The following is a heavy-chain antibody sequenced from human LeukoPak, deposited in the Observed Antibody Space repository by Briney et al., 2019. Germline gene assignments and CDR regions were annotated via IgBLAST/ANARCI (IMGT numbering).Heavy chain of an antibody. CDR1: GGSISGFH. CDR3: ARDLSYCSSTSCYGYMDV. CDR2: IYDSGST. J-gene: IGHJ6*03. D-gene: IGHD2-2*01. V-gene: IGHV4-59*01. Sequence: SETLPLTCTVSGGSISGFHWSWIRQPPGKRLEWIGYIYDSGSTNYNPSLKSRVTISVDTSKKQFSLKMSSVTAADTAVYYCARDLSYCSSTSCYGYMDVWGKGTTVTVSS.